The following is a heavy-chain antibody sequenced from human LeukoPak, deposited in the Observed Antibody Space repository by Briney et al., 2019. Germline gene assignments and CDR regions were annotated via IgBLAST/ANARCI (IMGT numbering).Heavy chain of an antibody. CDR1: GFNFASNW. V-gene: IGHV3-74*01. J-gene: IGHJ4*02. CDR2: INSGGSGT. Sequence: GGSLRLSCAASGFNFASNWMHWVRQTPGKGLVWVSRINSGGSGTSYADSVEGRFTISRDNAKNTLYLQMNSLRAEDTAVYYCASGPSYSPPGFWGQGTLVTVSS. D-gene: IGHD3-16*01. CDR3: ASGPSYSPPGF.